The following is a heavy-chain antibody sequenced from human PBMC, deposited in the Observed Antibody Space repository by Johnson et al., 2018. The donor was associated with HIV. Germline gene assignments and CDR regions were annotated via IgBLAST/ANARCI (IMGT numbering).Heavy chain of an antibody. D-gene: IGHD2-2*02. CDR2: ISYDGSDK. J-gene: IGHJ3*02. CDR1: GFTFSSYA. V-gene: IGHV3-30*04. Sequence: VQLVESGGGVVQPGRSLRLSCAVSGFTFSSYAMHWVRQAPGKGLEWVAAISYDGSDKYHADSVKGRFTISRDSSKNTLYLQMNSLRAEDMAVYYCARGEGRIPHAFDIWGQGTMVTVSS. CDR3: ARGEGRIPHAFDI.